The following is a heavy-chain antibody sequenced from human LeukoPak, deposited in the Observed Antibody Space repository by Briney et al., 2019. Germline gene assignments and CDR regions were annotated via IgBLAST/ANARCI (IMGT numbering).Heavy chain of an antibody. D-gene: IGHD3-22*01. CDR2: ISSSGRTT. Sequence: PGASPRLFCAACGFTFSNWYMMCSRHAPRKGWEWGSDISSSGRTTYYAASVKGRFTISRDNAKNSLYLQMNSLRAEDTAVYYCARANYDSSGYYSYHPDYWGQGTLVTVSS. V-gene: IGHV3-11*01. CDR1: GFTFSNWY. J-gene: IGHJ4*02. CDR3: ARANYDSSGYYSYHPDY.